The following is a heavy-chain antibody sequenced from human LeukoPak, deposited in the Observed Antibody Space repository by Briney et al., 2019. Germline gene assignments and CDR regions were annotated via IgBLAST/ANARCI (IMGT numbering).Heavy chain of an antibody. CDR1: GFSSSSYA. D-gene: IGHD3-10*01. CDR2: IRGSGTNT. J-gene: IGHJ6*03. CDR3: ANGGGYYVSGSSDQIFHDYFYMDV. Sequence: GGSLRLSCAASGFSSSSYAMSWVRQAPGKGLEWVSTIRGSGTNTDYADSVKGRFTISRDNSKNTLYLQMNSLRAGDTAVYYSANGGGYYVSGSSDQIFHDYFYMDVWGKGTTVTVSS. V-gene: IGHV3-23*01.